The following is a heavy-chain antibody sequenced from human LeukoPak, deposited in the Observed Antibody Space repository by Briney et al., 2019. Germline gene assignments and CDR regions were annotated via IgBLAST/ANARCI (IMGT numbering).Heavy chain of an antibody. CDR2: IYYSGST. V-gene: IGHV4-31*03. CDR1: GGSISSGGYY. CDR3: ARDVVVVAATRFSYYYGMDV. Sequence: SETLSLTCTVSGGSISSGGYYWSWIRQHPGKGLEWIGYIYYSGSTYYNPSLKSRVTISVDASKNQFSLKLSSVTAADTAVYYCARDVVVVAATRFSYYYGMDVWGQGTTVTVSS. D-gene: IGHD2-15*01. J-gene: IGHJ6*02.